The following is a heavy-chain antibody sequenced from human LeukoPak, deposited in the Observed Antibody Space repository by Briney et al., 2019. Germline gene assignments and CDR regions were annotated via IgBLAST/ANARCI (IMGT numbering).Heavy chain of an antibody. CDR3: ARALKPGYCSGGSCHAGY. CDR1: GFIFSDYY. Sequence: PGGSLRLSCAASGFIFSDYYMSWIRQAPGKGLEWVSYISSTGSTIYYADSVKGRFTISRDNAKNSLYLQMHSLRAEDTAVYYCARALKPGYCSGGSCHAGYWGQGTLVTVSS. D-gene: IGHD2-15*01. V-gene: IGHV3-11*01. J-gene: IGHJ4*02. CDR2: ISSTGSTI.